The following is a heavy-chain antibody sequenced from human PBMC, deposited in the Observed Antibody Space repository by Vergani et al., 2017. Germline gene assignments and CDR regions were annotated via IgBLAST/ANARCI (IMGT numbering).Heavy chain of an antibody. V-gene: IGHV3-23*01. J-gene: IGHJ6*03. D-gene: IGHD4-17*01. CDR2: ISGSGGST. Sequence: EVQLLESGGGLVQPGGSLRLSCAASGFTFSSYAMSWVRQAPGKGLEWVSAISGSGGSTYYADSVKGRFTISRDNSKNTLYLQMNSLRAEDTAVYYCAKXHDYGDGSPVYYYYYMDVWGKGTTVTVSS. CDR1: GFTFSSYA. CDR3: AKXHDYGDGSPVYYYYYMDV.